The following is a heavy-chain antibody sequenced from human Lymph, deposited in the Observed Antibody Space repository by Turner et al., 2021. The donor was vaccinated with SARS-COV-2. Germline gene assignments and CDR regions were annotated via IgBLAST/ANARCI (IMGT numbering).Heavy chain of an antibody. CDR1: GGSISSSSHS. Sequence: QLQLQESGPGLVKPSETLSRTCTVSGGSISSSSHSWGGIRQPPGRGLEWIGHIYYSGSNYYNPCLKSRVTISVDTSKNQFSLKLSSVTAADTAVYYCARLVRRAEYYFDYWGQGTLVTVSS. J-gene: IGHJ4*02. D-gene: IGHD3-10*01. CDR3: ARLVRRAEYYFDY. CDR2: IYYSGSN. V-gene: IGHV4-39*01.